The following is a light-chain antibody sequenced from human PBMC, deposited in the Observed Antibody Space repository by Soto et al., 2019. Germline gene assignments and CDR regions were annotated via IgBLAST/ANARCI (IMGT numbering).Light chain of an antibody. J-gene: IGKJ4*01. Sequence: ENVLTQSPCTLSLSPGERATLSCRASQSVSSTYLAWYQQKPGQAPRLLIYGASSRATGIPDRFSGSGSGTDFTLTISRLEPEDFAVYYCQQFGSYPLTFGGGTKVDIK. CDR3: QQFGSYPLT. CDR1: QSVSSTY. CDR2: GAS. V-gene: IGKV3-20*01.